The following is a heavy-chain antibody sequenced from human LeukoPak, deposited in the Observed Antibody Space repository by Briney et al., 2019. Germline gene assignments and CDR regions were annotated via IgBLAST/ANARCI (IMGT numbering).Heavy chain of an antibody. CDR1: GFSFTFTKNW. V-gene: IGHV5-51*01. CDR2: XXXXDSDI. Sequence: GESLKISCKASGFSFTFTKNWIGWVRQVPGKGLEWMGXXXXXDSDIRYNPSFQGQVTISVDKSISTTYLQWSSLKASDTAIYYCARHLATVTASRQYYYYGMDVWGQGTTVTVSS. D-gene: IGHD4-17*01. J-gene: IGHJ6*02. CDR3: ARHLATVTASRQYYYYGMDV.